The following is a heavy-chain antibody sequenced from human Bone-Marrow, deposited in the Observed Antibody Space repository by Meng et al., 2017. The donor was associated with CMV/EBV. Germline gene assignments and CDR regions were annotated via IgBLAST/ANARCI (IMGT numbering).Heavy chain of an antibody. CDR1: GGTFSSYA. J-gene: IGHJ4*02. CDR2: ISTYNGNT. CDR3: ARDPQFWSGSYSDY. D-gene: IGHD3-3*01. V-gene: IGHV1-18*01. Sequence: ASVKVSCKASGGTFSSYAISWVRQAPGQGLEWMGWISTYNGNTNYAQNLQGRVTMTTDTSTRIAYMELRSLRSDDTAVYYCARDPQFWSGSYSDYWGQGTLVTVSS.